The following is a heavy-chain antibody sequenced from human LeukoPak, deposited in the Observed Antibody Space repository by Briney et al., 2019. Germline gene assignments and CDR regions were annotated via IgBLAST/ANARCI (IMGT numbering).Heavy chain of an antibody. V-gene: IGHV3-53*01. CDR1: GFTVSSNY. CDR3: ARGIVVVPAAIFNYGMDV. CDR2: IYSGGST. Sequence: GGSLRLSCAASGFTVSSNYMSWVRQAPGKGLEWVSVIYSGGSTYYADSVKGRFTISRDNSKNTLYLQMNSLRAEDTAVYYCARGIVVVPAAIFNYGMDVWGQGTTVTVSS. D-gene: IGHD2-2*01. J-gene: IGHJ6*02.